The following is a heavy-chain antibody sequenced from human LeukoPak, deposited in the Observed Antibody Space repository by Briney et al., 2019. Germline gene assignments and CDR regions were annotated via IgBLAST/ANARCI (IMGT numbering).Heavy chain of an antibody. Sequence: SETLSLTCTVSGGSISSYYWSWIRQPPGKGQEWIGYIYYSGSTNYNPSLKSRVTISVDTSKNQFSLKLSSVTAADTAVYYCASGPIAVAGTRYIDYWGQGTLVTVSS. CDR1: GGSISSYY. CDR3: ASGPIAVAGTRYIDY. V-gene: IGHV4-59*01. D-gene: IGHD6-19*01. J-gene: IGHJ4*02. CDR2: IYYSGST.